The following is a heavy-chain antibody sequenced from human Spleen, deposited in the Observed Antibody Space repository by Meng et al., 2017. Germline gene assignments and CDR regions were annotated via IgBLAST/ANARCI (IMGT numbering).Heavy chain of an antibody. J-gene: IGHJ6*02. Sequence: GGSLRLSCAASGFTVSSNYMSWVRQAPGKGLEWVSVIYSGGSTYYADSVKGRFTISRDNSKNTLYLQMNSLRAEDTAVYYCARDIDTLEAEGGVYYYYGMDVWGQGTTVTVSS. CDR1: GFTVSSNY. D-gene: IGHD6-13*01. CDR3: ARDIDTLEAEGGVYYYYGMDV. V-gene: IGHV3-66*02. CDR2: IYSGGST.